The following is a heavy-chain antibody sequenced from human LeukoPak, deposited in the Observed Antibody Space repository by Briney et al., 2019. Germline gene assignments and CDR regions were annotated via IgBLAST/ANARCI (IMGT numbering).Heavy chain of an antibody. D-gene: IGHD6-13*01. V-gene: IGHV4-38-2*02. CDR1: GYSISSGYY. J-gene: IGHJ4*02. CDR3: ARGSYSSSWSD. CDR2: IYHSGST. Sequence: PSETLSLTCTVSGYSISSGYYWGWIRQPPGKGLEWIGSIYHSGSTYYNPSLKSRVTISVDTSKNQFSLKLSSVTAADTAVYYCARGSYSSSWSDWGQGTLVTVSS.